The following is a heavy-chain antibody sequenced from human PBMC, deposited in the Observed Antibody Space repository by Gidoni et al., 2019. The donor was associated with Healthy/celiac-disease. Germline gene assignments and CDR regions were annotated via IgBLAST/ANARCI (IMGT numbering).Heavy chain of an antibody. V-gene: IGHV3-30-3*01. CDR2: LSYDGSHK. D-gene: IGHD2-2*01. CDR1: GFYFSSYA. Sequence: QVQLVESGGGVVQPGRSLRPPCAASGFYFSSYAMHWVRQAPGKGLEWVSVLSYDGSHKYHADSVKCRFTISRDNSKNTLYLQMNSLRAEDTAVYYCAKVYCGSNSTSCLYYFDYWGQGTLVTVSS. CDR3: AKVYCGSNSTSCLYYFDY. J-gene: IGHJ4*02.